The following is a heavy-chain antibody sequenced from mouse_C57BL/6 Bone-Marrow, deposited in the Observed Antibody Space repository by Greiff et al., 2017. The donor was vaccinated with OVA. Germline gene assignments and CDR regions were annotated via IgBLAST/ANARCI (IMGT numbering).Heavy chain of an antibody. CDR3: ARQRLLRYAMDY. J-gene: IGHJ4*01. Sequence: EVKVVESGGGLVQPGGSLKLSCAASGFTFSDYGMAWVRQAPRKGPEWVAFISNLAYSIYYADTVTGRFTISRENAKNTLYLEMSSLRSEDTAMYYCARQRLLRYAMDYWGQGTSVTVSS. V-gene: IGHV5-15*01. CDR2: ISNLAYSI. D-gene: IGHD1-1*01. CDR1: GFTFSDYG.